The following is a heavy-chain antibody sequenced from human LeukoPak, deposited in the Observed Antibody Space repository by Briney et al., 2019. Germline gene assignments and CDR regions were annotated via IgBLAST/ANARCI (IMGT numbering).Heavy chain of an antibody. CDR1: GGTFSSYA. V-gene: IGHV1-69*04. CDR3: ARDILARPLQAFDI. Sequence: GASVKVSCKASGGTFSSYAISWVRQAPGQGLEWMGGSIPILGVANYAQKFQGRVTITADKSTSTAYMELRSLRSEDTAVYYCARDILARPLQAFDIWGQGTMVTVSS. CDR2: SIPILGVA. J-gene: IGHJ3*02.